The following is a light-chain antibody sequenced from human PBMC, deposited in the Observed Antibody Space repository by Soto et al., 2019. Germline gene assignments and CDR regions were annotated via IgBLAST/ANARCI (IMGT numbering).Light chain of an antibody. J-gene: IGKJ4*01. CDR2: NGS. CDR3: QQSYSDPF. V-gene: IGKV1-39*01. Sequence: DIQVTQSPSSLSASVGDRVTITCRASRSISSYLNWYQQKPGKAPKLLIYNGSNLQSGVPSRFSSSGSGTDFTLTISSLQPEDFATYYFQQSYSDPFFGGGTKVEIK. CDR1: RSISSY.